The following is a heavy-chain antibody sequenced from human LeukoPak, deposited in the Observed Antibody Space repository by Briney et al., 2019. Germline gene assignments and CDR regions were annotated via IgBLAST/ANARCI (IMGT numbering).Heavy chain of an antibody. V-gene: IGHV3-7*01. J-gene: IGHJ4*02. D-gene: IGHD3-3*01. CDR2: IKQDGSEK. Sequence: SGGSLRLSCAASGFTFSSYWMSWVRQAPGKGLEWVANIKQDGSEKYYVDSVKGRFIISRDNAKNSLYLQMNSLRAEDTAVYYCARVENYDFWSGYCFDYWGQGTLVTVSS. CDR3: ARVENYDFWSGYCFDY. CDR1: GFTFSSYW.